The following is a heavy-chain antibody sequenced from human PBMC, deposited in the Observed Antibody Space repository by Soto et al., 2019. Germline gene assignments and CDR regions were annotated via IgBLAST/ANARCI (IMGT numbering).Heavy chain of an antibody. CDR3: ARKDSGTYGMDV. J-gene: IGHJ6*02. V-gene: IGHV1-46*01. Sequence: QVQLVQSGAEVKKPGASVKVSCKASGYTFTSYYMHWVRQAPGQGLEWMGIINPSGGSTSYAQKFQGRVTMTRDTSTSTVCMELSSLRSEDTAVYYCARKDSGTYGMDVWGQGTTVAVSS. D-gene: IGHD1-1*01. CDR1: GYTFTSYY. CDR2: INPSGGST.